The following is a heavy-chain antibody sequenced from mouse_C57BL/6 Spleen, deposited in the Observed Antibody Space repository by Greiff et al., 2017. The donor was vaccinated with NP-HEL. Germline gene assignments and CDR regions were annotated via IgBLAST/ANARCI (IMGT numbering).Heavy chain of an antibody. V-gene: IGHV1-19*01. D-gene: IGHD2-5*01. CDR1: GYTFTDYY. CDR2: INPYNGGT. J-gene: IGHJ2*01. Sequence: EVKLMESGPVLVKPGASVKMSCKASGYTFTDYYMNWVKQSHGKSLEWIGVINPYNGGTSYNQKFKGKATLTVDKSSSTAYMELNSLTSEDSADYYGARWAYYSNYFDYWGQGTTLTVSS. CDR3: ARWAYYSNYFDY.